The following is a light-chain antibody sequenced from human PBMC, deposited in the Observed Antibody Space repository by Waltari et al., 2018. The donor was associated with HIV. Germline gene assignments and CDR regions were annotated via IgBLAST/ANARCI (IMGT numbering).Light chain of an antibody. CDR3: SSYAGRDNRVV. Sequence: QSALTQPPSASGSPGQSVTISCTGTGSDVGTYNYVSWYPHHPGKAPKLMIYEVIKRPSGVPDRFSGAKSGTVASLTVSGLQADDEADYYCSSYAGRDNRVVFGGGTKLTVL. CDR2: EVI. J-gene: IGLJ2*01. CDR1: GSDVGTYNY. V-gene: IGLV2-8*01.